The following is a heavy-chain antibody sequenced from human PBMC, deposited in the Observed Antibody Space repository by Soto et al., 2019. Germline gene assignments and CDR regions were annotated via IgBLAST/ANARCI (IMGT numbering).Heavy chain of an antibody. V-gene: IGHV1-3*01. CDR2: INAGNGNT. D-gene: IGHD3-22*01. J-gene: IGHJ6*02. CDR3: ARDPNDSSAYYHHYYYGMDV. CDR1: GYTFTSYG. Sequence: QIQLMQSGAEVKKPGASVKVSCKASGYTFTSYGIHWVRQAPGQRLEWTGWINAGNGNTKYSEKFQGRVTITRDTSASTADLELSSLRSEETAVYYCARDPNDSSAYYHHYYYGMDVWGQGTTVTVSS.